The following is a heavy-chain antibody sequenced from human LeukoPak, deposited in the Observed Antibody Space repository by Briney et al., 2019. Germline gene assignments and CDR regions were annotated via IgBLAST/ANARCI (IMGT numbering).Heavy chain of an antibody. D-gene: IGHD6-6*01. J-gene: IGHJ4*02. V-gene: IGHV3-7*01. CDR2: INQDGSVK. CDR3: ARIGYSSSSLEY. Sequence: GRSLRLSCAASIFTFSHYWMSWVRQAPGEGLEWVANINQDGSVKYYVDSIKGRFTISRDNAKNSVFLQMNSLRADDTAVYYCARIGYSSSSLEYCGQGTLVTVSS. CDR1: IFTFSHYW.